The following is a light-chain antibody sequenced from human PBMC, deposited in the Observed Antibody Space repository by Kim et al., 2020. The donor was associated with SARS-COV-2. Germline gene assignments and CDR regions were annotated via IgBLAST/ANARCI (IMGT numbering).Light chain of an antibody. CDR1: QSLSIK. Sequence: EIVMTQSPATLSLSPGERATLSCRASQSLSIKLAWYQHKPGQAPRLLIYDASTRTTGIPTRFSGSGSGTDFTLTIGSLQSEDFAFYYCQQNDNGPVITFGQGTRLEIK. J-gene: IGKJ5*01. V-gene: IGKV3-15*01. CDR2: DAS. CDR3: QQNDNGPVIT.